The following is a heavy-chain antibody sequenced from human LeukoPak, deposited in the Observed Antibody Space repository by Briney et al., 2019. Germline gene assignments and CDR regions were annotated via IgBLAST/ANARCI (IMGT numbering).Heavy chain of an antibody. D-gene: IGHD2-2*01. J-gene: IGHJ4*02. CDR3: TRAIRHQLLSDY. Sequence: ASVKVSCKASVYTFSNFDINWVRQATGQGPEWMGWMNPESVNTGYAQKFQSRVTMTRDSSKSTAYMELISLRFEDTAIYYCTRAIRHQLLSDYWGQGTLVAVSS. CDR2: MNPESVNT. V-gene: IGHV1-8*01. CDR1: VYTFSNFD.